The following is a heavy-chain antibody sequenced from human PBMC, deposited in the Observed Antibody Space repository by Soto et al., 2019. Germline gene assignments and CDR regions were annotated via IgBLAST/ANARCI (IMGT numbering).Heavy chain of an antibody. CDR2: TYYRSKWYN. CDR1: GDSVSSNSAA. D-gene: IGHD6-6*01. V-gene: IGHV6-1*01. Sequence: SQTLSLTCAISGDSVSSNSAAWNWIRHSPSRGIEWLGRTYYRSKWYNDYAVSVKSRITINPDTSKNQFSLQLNSVTPEDTAVYYCARGEAARYYGMDVWGQGTTVTVSS. J-gene: IGHJ6*02. CDR3: ARGEAARYYGMDV.